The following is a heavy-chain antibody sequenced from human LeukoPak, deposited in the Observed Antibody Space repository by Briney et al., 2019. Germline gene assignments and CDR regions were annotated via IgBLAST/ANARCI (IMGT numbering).Heavy chain of an antibody. Sequence: ASVKVSCKASGYTFTGYYTHWVRQAPGQGLEWMGRINPNSGGTNYAQKFQGRVTITRDTSISTGYMELSRLRSDDTAVYYCASWGEVIGAFDIGGEGTMVTVS. J-gene: IGHJ3*02. CDR3: ASWGEVIGAFDI. D-gene: IGHD3-16*01. CDR2: INPNSGGT. CDR1: GYTFTGYY. V-gene: IGHV1-2*06.